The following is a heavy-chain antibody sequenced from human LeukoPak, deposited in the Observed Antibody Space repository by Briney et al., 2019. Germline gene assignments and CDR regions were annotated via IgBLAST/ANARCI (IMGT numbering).Heavy chain of an antibody. CDR1: GGSISGYY. Sequence: PSETLSLTCSVSGGSISGYYWSWVRQSAGKGLEWIGRIYSSGSTNHNPSLKSRVTLSVDTSKNQFSLNLSSVTAADTALYYCARTGPYYGSGSWRTYYFDYWGQGTLVTVSS. CDR3: ARTGPYYGSGSWRTYYFDY. J-gene: IGHJ4*02. CDR2: IYSSGST. D-gene: IGHD3-10*01. V-gene: IGHV4-4*07.